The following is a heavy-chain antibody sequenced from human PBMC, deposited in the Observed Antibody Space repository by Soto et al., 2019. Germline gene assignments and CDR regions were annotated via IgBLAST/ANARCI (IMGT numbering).Heavy chain of an antibody. Sequence: SETLSLTSTVSGGSISSGDFCWSWIRQPPGKGLEWIGEINHSGSTNYNPSLKSRVTISVDTSKNQFSLKLSSVTAADMAVYYCARSKGIVVVVAATPVHWFDPWGQGTLVTVSS. CDR2: INHSGST. J-gene: IGHJ5*02. CDR3: ARSKGIVVVVAATPVHWFDP. D-gene: IGHD2-15*01. CDR1: GGSISSGDFC. V-gene: IGHV4-39*07.